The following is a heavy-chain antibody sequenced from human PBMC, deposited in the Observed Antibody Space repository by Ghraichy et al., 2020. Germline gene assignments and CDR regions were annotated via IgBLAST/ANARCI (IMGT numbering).Heavy chain of an antibody. CDR3: AKDQALLAAAAYIDY. D-gene: IGHD6-13*01. CDR2: ISGSGGST. Sequence: GESLNISCAASGFTFSSYAMSWVRQAPGKGLEWVSAISGSGGSTYYADSVKGRFTISRDNSKNTLYLQMNSLRAEDTAVYYCAKDQALLAAAAYIDYWGQGTLVTVSS. CDR1: GFTFSSYA. V-gene: IGHV3-23*01. J-gene: IGHJ4*02.